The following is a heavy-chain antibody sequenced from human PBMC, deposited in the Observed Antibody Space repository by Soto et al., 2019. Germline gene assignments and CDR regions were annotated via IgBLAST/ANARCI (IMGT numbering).Heavy chain of an antibody. CDR1: GFTFSSYA. J-gene: IGHJ4*02. V-gene: IGHV3-23*01. D-gene: IGHD1-26*01. CDR2: ISGSGDST. CDR3: ARRGSGSYYDY. Sequence: EVQLLESGGGLEQPGGSLRLSCAASGFTFSSYAMNWVRQAPGKGLEWVSVISGSGDSTYYADSVKGRFTISRDNSKNTLYPQMNSLRAEDTAVYYCARRGSGSYYDYWGQGTLVTVSS.